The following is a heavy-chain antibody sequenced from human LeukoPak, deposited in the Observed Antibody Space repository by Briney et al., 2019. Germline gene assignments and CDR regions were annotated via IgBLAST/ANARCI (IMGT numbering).Heavy chain of an antibody. D-gene: IGHD2-2*01. Sequence: PSETLSLTRAVSGYSISSGYYWGWIRQPPGKGLEWLGSIYHSGSTYYNPSLKSRVTISVDTSKNQFSLKLSSVTAADTAVYYCARPGLPAALDAFDIWGPGTMVTVSS. J-gene: IGHJ3*02. CDR1: GYSISSGYY. CDR3: ARPGLPAALDAFDI. V-gene: IGHV4-38-2*01. CDR2: IYHSGST.